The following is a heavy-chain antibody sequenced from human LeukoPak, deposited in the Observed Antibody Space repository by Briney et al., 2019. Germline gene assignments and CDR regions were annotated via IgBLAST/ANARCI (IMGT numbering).Heavy chain of an antibody. J-gene: IGHJ6*02. CDR1: GGSISSYY. CDR3: ARDDSRDGSNYNYYGTDV. CDR2: IYYTGSA. D-gene: IGHD5-24*01. Sequence: PSETLSLTCTVSGGSISSYYWSWIRQPPGKGLEWIGFIYYTGSASYNPSLKSRVTISVDTSKNQFSLHLSSVTAADTAVYYCARDDSRDGSNYNYYGTDVWGQGTTVTVSS. V-gene: IGHV4-59*01.